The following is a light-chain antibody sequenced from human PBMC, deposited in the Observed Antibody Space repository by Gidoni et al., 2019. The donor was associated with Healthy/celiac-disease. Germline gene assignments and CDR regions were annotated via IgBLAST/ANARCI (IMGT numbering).Light chain of an antibody. CDR1: QSISSY. CDR2: AAS. CDR3: QQSYSTPPS. J-gene: IGKJ2*01. Sequence: DIQMTQSPSSLSASVGDRVTITCQASQSISSYLNWYQQKPGKAPKLLIYAASSLQSGVPSRFSGSGSGTDFTLTISSLQPEDFATYYCQQSYSTPPSFXXXTKLEIK. V-gene: IGKV1-39*01.